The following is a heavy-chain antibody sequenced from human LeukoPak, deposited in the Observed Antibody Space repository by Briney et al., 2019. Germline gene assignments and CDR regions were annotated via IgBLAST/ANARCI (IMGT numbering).Heavy chain of an antibody. V-gene: IGHV1-8*01. J-gene: IGHJ4*02. Sequence: GASVKVSCKASGYTFTSYDINWVRQATGQGLEWMGWMNPNSGNTGYAQKFQGRVTMTRNTSISTAYMELSSLRSEDTAVYYCARKDRWVRGTNYWGQGTLVTVSS. CDR3: ARKDRWVRGTNY. CDR1: GYTFTSYD. CDR2: MNPNSGNT. D-gene: IGHD3-10*01.